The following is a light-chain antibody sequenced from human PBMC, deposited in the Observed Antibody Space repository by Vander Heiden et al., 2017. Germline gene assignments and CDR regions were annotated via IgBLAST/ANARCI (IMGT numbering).Light chain of an antibody. CDR3: QRSYSTGQT. CDR2: AAS. Sequence: DIQMTQSPSSLSASVGDRVTITCRASQSISSYLNWYQQKPGKAPKLLIYAASSLQSGVPSRFSGSGSGTDFTLTISRLQPEDFATYYCQRSYSTGQTFGQGTKLEIK. V-gene: IGKV1-39*01. J-gene: IGKJ2*01. CDR1: QSISSY.